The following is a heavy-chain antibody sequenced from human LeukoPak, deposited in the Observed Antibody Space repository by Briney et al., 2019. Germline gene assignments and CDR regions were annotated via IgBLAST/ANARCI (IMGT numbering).Heavy chain of an antibody. CDR3: ARSIVGATLD. V-gene: IGHV1-18*01. D-gene: IGHD1-26*01. Sequence: ASVKVSCKASGYTFTTYNINWVRQAPGQGLEWMGWISGYNGNTNYAQKLQGRVTMTTDTSTTTAYMELRSLRSDDTAVYYCARSIVGATLDWGQGTLVTVSS. J-gene: IGHJ4*02. CDR2: ISGYNGNT. CDR1: GYTFTTYN.